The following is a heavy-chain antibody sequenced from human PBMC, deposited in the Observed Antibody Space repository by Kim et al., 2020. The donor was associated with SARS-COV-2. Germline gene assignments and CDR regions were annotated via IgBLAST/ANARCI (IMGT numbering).Heavy chain of an antibody. D-gene: IGHD3-22*01. CDR3: ARDRDSSGYADS. V-gene: IGHV3-21*01. J-gene: IGHJ4*02. Sequence: YYAVSLKCRFHIARENANNALYLQLNSLRAEDTALYYCARDRDSSGYADSWGQGTLVTVSS.